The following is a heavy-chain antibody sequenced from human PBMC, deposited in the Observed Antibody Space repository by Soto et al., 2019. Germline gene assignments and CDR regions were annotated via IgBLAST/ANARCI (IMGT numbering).Heavy chain of an antibody. Sequence: QVQLQESGPGLVKPSETLSLTCTVSGGSISSYYWSWIRQPAGKGLEWIGRIYTRGSTNYNPSLKSRVTMSVDTSKNQFSLKLSSVTAADTAVYYCAREATVTTDYYYGMDVWGQGTTVTVSS. CDR3: AREATVTTDYYYGMDV. D-gene: IGHD4-17*01. J-gene: IGHJ6*02. V-gene: IGHV4-4*07. CDR2: IYTRGST. CDR1: GGSISSYY.